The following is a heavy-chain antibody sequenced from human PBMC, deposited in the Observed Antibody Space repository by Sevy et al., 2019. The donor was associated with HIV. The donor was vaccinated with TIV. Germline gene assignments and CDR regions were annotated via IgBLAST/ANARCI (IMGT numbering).Heavy chain of an antibody. CDR2: ISGSGGST. Sequence: GGSLRLSCAASGFTFSSYAMSWVRQAPGKGLEWFSAISGSGGSTYYADSVKGRFTISRDNSKNTLYLQMNSLRAEDTAVYYCAKVVVVPAAMAGGGEMDVWGKGTTVTVSS. CDR3: AKVVVVPAAMAGGGEMDV. J-gene: IGHJ6*04. V-gene: IGHV3-23*01. CDR1: GFTFSSYA. D-gene: IGHD2-2*01.